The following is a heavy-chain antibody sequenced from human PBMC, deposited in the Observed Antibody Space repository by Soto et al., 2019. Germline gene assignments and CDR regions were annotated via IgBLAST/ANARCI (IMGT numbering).Heavy chain of an antibody. CDR3: AKYRRTDAEGYRLDF. J-gene: IGHJ4*02. V-gene: IGHV4-59*01. D-gene: IGHD5-12*01. CDR1: VASINNYY. Sequence: SETLSLTFSVSVASINNYYWSWIRQPPGKGLEWIGYVYYTGSTSTKYNPSLQSRVAMSVDSSKNQFSLKLTSMTAADTAIYYCAKYRRTDAEGYRLDFWGPGTLVTVSS. CDR2: VYYTGSTST.